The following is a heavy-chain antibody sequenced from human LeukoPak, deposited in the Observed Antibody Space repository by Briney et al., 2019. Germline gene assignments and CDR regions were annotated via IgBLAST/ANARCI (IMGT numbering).Heavy chain of an antibody. CDR3: TTYVGATAY. J-gene: IGHJ4*02. V-gene: IGHV3-15*01. Sequence: PGGSLRLSCAASGFTFGNARMNWVRQAPGKGLEWVGRIKTKTDDGATDYSAPVKARFTISRDDSKTTLYLQMNGLKTEDTAIYYCTTYVGATAYWGQGTLVTVSS. D-gene: IGHD1-26*01. CDR1: GFTFGNAR. CDR2: IKTKTDDGAT.